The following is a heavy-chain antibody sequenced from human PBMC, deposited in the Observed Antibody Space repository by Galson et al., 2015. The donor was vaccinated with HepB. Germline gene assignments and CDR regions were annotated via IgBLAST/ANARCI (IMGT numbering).Heavy chain of an antibody. D-gene: IGHD1-7*01. Sequence: SLRLSCAASGFTFSSYSMNWVRQAPGKGLEWVSSIRSRSSYICYADSVKGRFTISRDNAKNLLYLQMNSLRAEDTAVYYCARDVTGTLHFDYWGQGTLVTVSS. J-gene: IGHJ4*02. CDR2: IRSRSSYI. CDR1: GFTFSSYS. CDR3: ARDVTGTLHFDY. V-gene: IGHV3-21*01.